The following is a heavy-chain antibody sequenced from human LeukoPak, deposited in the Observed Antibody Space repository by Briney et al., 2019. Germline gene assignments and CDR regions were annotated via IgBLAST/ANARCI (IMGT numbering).Heavy chain of an antibody. CDR3: ARKNDFDI. CDR2: IYYSGST. D-gene: IGHD2/OR15-2a*01. CDR1: GGSISSDH. Sequence: KTSETLSLTCTVSGGSISSDHWNWIRLPPGKGLEWIGCIYYSGSTYYNPSLKSRVTISVDMSKSQFSLRLTSVTAADTAVYYCARKNDFDIWGQGTLVTVSS. V-gene: IGHV4-59*01. J-gene: IGHJ3*02.